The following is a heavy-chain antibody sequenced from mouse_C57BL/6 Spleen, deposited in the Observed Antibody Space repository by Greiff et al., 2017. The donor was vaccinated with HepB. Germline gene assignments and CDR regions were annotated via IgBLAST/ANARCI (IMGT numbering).Heavy chain of an antibody. CDR2: IDPSDSYT. D-gene: IGHD1-1*01. J-gene: IGHJ3*01. CDR1: GYTFTSDW. Sequence: VQLQQSGAELVMPGASVKLSCKASGYTFTSDWMHWVKQRPGQGLEWIGEIDPSDSYTNYNQKFKGKSTLTVDKSSSTAYMKLSSLTSEDSAVYYCARGGFTTVVDAWFAYWGQGTLVTVSA. CDR3: ARGGFTTVVDAWFAY. V-gene: IGHV1-69*01.